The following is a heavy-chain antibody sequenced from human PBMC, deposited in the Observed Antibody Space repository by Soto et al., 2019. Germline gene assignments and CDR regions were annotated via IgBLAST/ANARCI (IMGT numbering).Heavy chain of an antibody. CDR1: GFTFSSYS. D-gene: IGHD3-3*01. V-gene: IGHV3-21*01. CDR3: ARYYDFWSGPLYMDV. CDR2: ISSSSSYI. Sequence: PGGSLRLSCAASGFTFSSYSMNWVRQAPGKGLEWVSSISSSSSYIYYADSVKGRFTISRDNAKNSLYLQMNSLRAEDTAVYYCARYYDFWSGPLYMDVWGKGTTVTVSS. J-gene: IGHJ6*03.